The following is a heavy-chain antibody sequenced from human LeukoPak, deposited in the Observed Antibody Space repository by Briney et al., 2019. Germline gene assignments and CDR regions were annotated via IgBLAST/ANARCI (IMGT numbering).Heavy chain of an antibody. J-gene: IGHJ4*02. CDR3: ARGGPKGGAGSY. CDR2: ISSSSSYI. V-gene: IGHV3-21*01. Sequence: GGSLRLSCAASGFTFSSYAMSWVRQAPGKRLEWVSAISSSSSYIYYADSVKGRFTISRDNAKNSLYLQMNSLRAEDTAVYYCARGGPKGGAGSYWGQGTLVTVSS. D-gene: IGHD3-16*01. CDR1: GFTFSSYA.